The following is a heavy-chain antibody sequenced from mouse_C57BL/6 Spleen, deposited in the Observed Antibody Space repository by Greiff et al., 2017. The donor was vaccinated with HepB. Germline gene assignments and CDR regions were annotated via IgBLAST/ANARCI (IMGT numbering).Heavy chain of an antibody. V-gene: IGHV1-61*01. CDR3: ARGGYYDFYYYAMDY. J-gene: IGHJ4*01. CDR2: IYPSDSET. D-gene: IGHD2-4*01. CDR1: GYTFTSYW. Sequence: QVQLQQSGAELVRPGSSVKLSCKASGYTFTSYWMDWVKQRPGQGLEWIGNIYPSDSETHYNQKFKDKATLTVNKSSITAYMQLSSLTSEDSAVYYCARGGYYDFYYYAMDYWGQGTSVTVSS.